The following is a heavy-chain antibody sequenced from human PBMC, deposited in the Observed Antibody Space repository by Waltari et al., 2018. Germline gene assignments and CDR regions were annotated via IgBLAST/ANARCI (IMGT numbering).Heavy chain of an antibody. CDR1: GFTFSSYG. CDR3: AKDSSSWYGAFY. Sequence: QVQLVESGGGVVQPGRSLRLSCAASGFTFSSYGMHWVRQAPGKGLEWVAVKSYDGSNKYYADSVKGRFTISRDNSKNTLYLQMNSLRAEDTAVYYCAKDSSSWYGAFYWGQGTLVTVSS. J-gene: IGHJ4*02. D-gene: IGHD6-13*01. CDR2: KSYDGSNK. V-gene: IGHV3-30*18.